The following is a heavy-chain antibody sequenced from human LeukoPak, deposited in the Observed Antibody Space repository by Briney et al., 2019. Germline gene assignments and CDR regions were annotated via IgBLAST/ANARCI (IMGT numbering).Heavy chain of an antibody. D-gene: IGHD6-13*01. CDR1: GGTFSSYT. CDR3: AGPGYSSSWSPYYFDY. J-gene: IGHJ4*02. V-gene: IGHV1-69*02. CDR2: IIPILGIA. Sequence: ASVKVSCKASGGTFSSYTISWVRQAPGQGLEWMGRIIPILGIANYAQKFQGRVTITADKSTSTAYMELSSLRSEDTAVYYCAGPGYSSSWSPYYFDYWGQGTLVTVSS.